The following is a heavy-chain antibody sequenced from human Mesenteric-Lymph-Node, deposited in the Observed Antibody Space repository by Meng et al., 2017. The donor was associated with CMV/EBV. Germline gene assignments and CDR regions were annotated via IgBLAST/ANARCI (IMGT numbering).Heavy chain of an antibody. D-gene: IGHD6-13*01. V-gene: IGHV5-51*01. Sequence: AGYCFSTRWIVWVRQLPGKAREGRGIIYPADADTKNSKSYQGQVTVSVDRSITTAYLQWSSLKASDTAMYYCAVVAGAGQTLNFDSWGQGTLVTVSS. J-gene: IGHJ4*02. CDR1: GYCFSTRW. CDR3: AVVAGAGQTLNFDS. CDR2: IYPADADT.